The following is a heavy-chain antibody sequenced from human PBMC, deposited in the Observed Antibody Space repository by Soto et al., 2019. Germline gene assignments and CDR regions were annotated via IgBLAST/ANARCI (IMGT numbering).Heavy chain of an antibody. V-gene: IGHV1-2*02. CDR3: ARGNLYSSILLFDY. J-gene: IGHJ4*02. D-gene: IGHD6-13*01. CDR2: INPNSGGT. Sequence: ASVKVSCKASAYTFPGYYMHWVRQAPGQGLEWMGWINPNSGGTNSAQKFQGRVTMTRDTSISTAYMELSRLRSDDTAVHYGARGNLYSSILLFDYWGQGTLVTVSS. CDR1: AYTFPGYY.